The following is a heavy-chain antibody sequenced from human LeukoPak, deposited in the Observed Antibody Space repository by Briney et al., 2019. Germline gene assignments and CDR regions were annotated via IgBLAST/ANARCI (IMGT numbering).Heavy chain of an antibody. D-gene: IGHD6-13*01. CDR1: GFTFDDYG. V-gene: IGHV3-20*04. CDR3: ARDRARIAAAGLIYYFDY. J-gene: IGHJ4*02. Sequence: GGSLRLSCAASGFTFDDYGMSWVRQAPGKGLEWVSGINWNGGSTGYADSVKGRFTISRDNAKNSLYLQMNSLRAEDTALYYCARDRARIAAAGLIYYFDYWGQGILVTVFS. CDR2: INWNGGST.